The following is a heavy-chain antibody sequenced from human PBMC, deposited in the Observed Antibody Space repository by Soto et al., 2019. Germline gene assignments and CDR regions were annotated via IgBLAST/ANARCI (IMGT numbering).Heavy chain of an antibody. CDR3: ARGIAAARFDY. V-gene: IGHV4-59*01. CDR1: GDSISSYY. J-gene: IGHJ4*02. Sequence: SETLSLTCTVSGDSISSYYWSWIRQPPGKGLEWIGYIYYSGSTNYNPSLKSRVTISVDTSKNQFSLNLSSVTAADTAVYYCARGIAAARFDYWGQGTLVTSPQ. CDR2: IYYSGST. D-gene: IGHD6-13*01.